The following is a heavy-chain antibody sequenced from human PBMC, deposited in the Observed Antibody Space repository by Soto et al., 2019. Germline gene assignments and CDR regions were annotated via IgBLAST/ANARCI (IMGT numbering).Heavy chain of an antibody. CDR2: IWYDGSNK. J-gene: IGHJ6*02. CDR1: GFTFSSYG. Sequence: PVGSLRLSCAASGFTFSSYGMHWVRQAPGKGPEWVAVIWYDGSNKYYADSVKGRFTISRDNSKNTLYLQMNSLRAEDTAVYYCARDEGIHPANVYYYYYYGMDVWGQGTTVTVSS. V-gene: IGHV3-33*01. D-gene: IGHD3-10*01. CDR3: ARDEGIHPANVYYYYYYGMDV.